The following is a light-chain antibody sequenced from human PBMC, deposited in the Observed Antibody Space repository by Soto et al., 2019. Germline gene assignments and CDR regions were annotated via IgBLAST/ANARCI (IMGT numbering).Light chain of an antibody. CDR2: AAS. J-gene: IGKJ1*01. Sequence: QMTQSPSSLSASVGEKIIITCRASRDVGSDVSWYQQKPGQAPKLPIYAASNLYTGVPSRFSGSRSGTEFTLTISSLQPEDFASYYCLQDYGDSWTFGQGTKVEIE. CDR1: RDVGSD. CDR3: LQDYGDSWT. V-gene: IGKV1-6*01.